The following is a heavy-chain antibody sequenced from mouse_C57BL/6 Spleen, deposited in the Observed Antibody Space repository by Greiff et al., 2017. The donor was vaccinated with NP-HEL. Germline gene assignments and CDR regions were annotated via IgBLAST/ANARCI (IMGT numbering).Heavy chain of an antibody. Sequence: EVQLQQSGPELVKPGASVKIPCKASGYTFTDYNMDWVKQSHGKSLEWIGDINPNNGGTIYNQKFKGKATLTVDKSSSTAYMELRSLTSEDTAVYYCARSPDYYGSSYFAYWGQGTLVTVSA. V-gene: IGHV1-18*01. CDR1: GYTFTDYN. CDR2: INPNNGGT. J-gene: IGHJ3*01. D-gene: IGHD1-1*01. CDR3: ARSPDYYGSSYFAY.